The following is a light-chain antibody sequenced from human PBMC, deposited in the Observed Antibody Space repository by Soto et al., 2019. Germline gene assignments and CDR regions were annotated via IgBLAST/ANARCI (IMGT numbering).Light chain of an antibody. Sequence: QSVLTQPPSASGSPGQSVTISCTGTSSDVGGYNYVSWYQQLPGKAPKLMIYEVSKRPSGVPDRFSGSKSGNTASLTVSGLQAEDEGEYYCSSYAGSNNWNFGTGTKLTVL. CDR3: SSYAGSNNWN. V-gene: IGLV2-8*01. CDR1: SSDVGGYNY. J-gene: IGLJ1*01. CDR2: EVS.